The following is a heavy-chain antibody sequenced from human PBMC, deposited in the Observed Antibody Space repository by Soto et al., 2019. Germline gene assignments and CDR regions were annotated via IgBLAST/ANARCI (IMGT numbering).Heavy chain of an antibody. J-gene: IGHJ4*02. CDR3: ARGQAFWTGYYRMPYYFDY. CDR2: LYYSGST. D-gene: IGHD3-3*01. CDR1: GGSVSSGSYY. V-gene: IGHV4-61*01. Sequence: SETLSLTCTVSGGSVSSGSYYWSWIRQPPGKGLEYIGYLYYSGSTNYNPSLKSRVTISVDTHKNQFSLKLTSVTAADTAIYYCARGQAFWTGYYRMPYYFDYWGQGTLVTVSS.